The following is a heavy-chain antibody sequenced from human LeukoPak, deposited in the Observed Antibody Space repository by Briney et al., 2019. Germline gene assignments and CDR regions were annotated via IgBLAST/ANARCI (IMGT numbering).Heavy chain of an antibody. CDR1: GGSISSYY. Sequence: PSETLSLTCTVSGGSISSYYWSWIRQPPGKGLEWIGYIYYSGSTNYNPSLKSRVTISVDTSKNQFSLKLSSVTAADTAVYYCARDLYRVPWYFDLWGRGTLVTVSP. J-gene: IGHJ2*01. CDR2: IYYSGST. D-gene: IGHD1-14*01. V-gene: IGHV4-59*01. CDR3: ARDLYRVPWYFDL.